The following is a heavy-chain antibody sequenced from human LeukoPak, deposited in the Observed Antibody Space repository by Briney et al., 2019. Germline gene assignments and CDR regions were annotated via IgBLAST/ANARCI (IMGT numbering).Heavy chain of an antibody. CDR3: AKGANLRIVATIFDY. J-gene: IGHJ4*02. V-gene: IGHV3-23*01. Sequence: GGSLRLSCAASGFTFSNYVMNWVRQAPGKGLEWVSVISDTGGRTNYADSVKGRFTISRDNSKNTLYLQMNSLRAEDTAVYYCAKGANLRIVATIFDYWGQGTLVTVSS. CDR1: GFTFSNYV. D-gene: IGHD5-12*01. CDR2: ISDTGGRT.